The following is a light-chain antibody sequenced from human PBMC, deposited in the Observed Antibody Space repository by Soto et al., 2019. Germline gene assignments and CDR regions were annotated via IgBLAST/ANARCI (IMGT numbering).Light chain of an antibody. CDR1: QSLAHSNGNNF. Sequence: DIVMTQSPLSLAVTPGEPASISCRSSQSLAHSNGNNFFEWYLQKPGQSPHLLIYWGSNRASGVPDRFSGSASGTDFTLTISRVEAEDVGVYFCMQALQTPYTFGQGTKLEIK. J-gene: IGKJ2*01. CDR2: WGS. CDR3: MQALQTPYT. V-gene: IGKV2-28*01.